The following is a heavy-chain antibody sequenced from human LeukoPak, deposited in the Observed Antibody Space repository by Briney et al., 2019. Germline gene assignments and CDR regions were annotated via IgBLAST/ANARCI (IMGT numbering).Heavy chain of an antibody. Sequence: SETLSFTCAVYGGSFSGYYWSWIRQPPGKGLEWIGEINHSGSTNYNPSLKSRVTISVDTSKNQFSLKLSSVTAADTAVYYCPRVRYRDGYQEWGQGTLVTVSS. CDR2: INHSGST. V-gene: IGHV4-34*01. CDR1: GGSFSGYY. CDR3: PRVRYRDGYQE. D-gene: IGHD5-24*01. J-gene: IGHJ4*02.